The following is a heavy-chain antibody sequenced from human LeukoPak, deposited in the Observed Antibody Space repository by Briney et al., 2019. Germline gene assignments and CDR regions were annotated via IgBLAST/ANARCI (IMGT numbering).Heavy chain of an antibody. D-gene: IGHD3-22*01. Sequence: PGGSLRLSCAASGFTFSSYWMTWVRQTPGKGLEWVANIQEDGSDKRYVDSVKGRFTISRDNARNSLYLQMNSLRVEDTAVYYCARDLDYSDSSGPYLAYWGQGTLVTVSS. CDR3: ARDLDYSDSSGPYLAY. CDR2: IQEDGSDK. CDR1: GFTFSSYW. J-gene: IGHJ4*02. V-gene: IGHV3-7*01.